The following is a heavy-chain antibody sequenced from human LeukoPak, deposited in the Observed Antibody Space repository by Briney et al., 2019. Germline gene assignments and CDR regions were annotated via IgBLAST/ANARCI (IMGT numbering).Heavy chain of an antibody. CDR3: ARDSGRSGSLDY. CDR2: IDSRGTYI. D-gene: IGHD5-12*01. V-gene: IGHV3-21*05. Sequence: GGSLRLSCAASGFTFSTYAMKWVRQAPGKGLEWVSHIDSRGTYILYADSVKGRLNISRDNAKNSLYLQVSSLRAEDTAVYYCARDSGRSGSLDYWGQGTLVTVSS. J-gene: IGHJ4*02. CDR1: GFTFSTYA.